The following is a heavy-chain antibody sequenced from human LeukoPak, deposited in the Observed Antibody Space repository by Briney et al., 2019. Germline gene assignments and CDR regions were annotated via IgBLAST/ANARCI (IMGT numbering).Heavy chain of an antibody. D-gene: IGHD3-22*01. J-gene: IGHJ6*03. Sequence: NPGGSLRLSCAASGFTFSDYYMSWIRQAPGKGLEWVSYISSSGSTIYYADSVKGRFTISRDNAKNTLYLQMNSLRAEDTAVFYCARAEFYYDRSGYYPRYYNYYYMDVWGKGTTVTVSS. CDR3: ARAEFYYDRSGYYPRYYNYYYMDV. V-gene: IGHV3-11*04. CDR2: ISSSGSTI. CDR1: GFTFSDYY.